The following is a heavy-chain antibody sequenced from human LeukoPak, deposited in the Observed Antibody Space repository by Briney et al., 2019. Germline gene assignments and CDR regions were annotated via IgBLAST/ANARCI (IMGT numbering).Heavy chain of an antibody. J-gene: IGHJ4*02. Sequence: ASVKVSCKASGGTFSTNAISWVRQAPGQGLEWMATIIPIFGAANYAPKFQGRVTMTTDTSTSTAYMELRSLRSDDTAVYYCARTSHYVDIAATIPYGIYYFDYWGQGTLVTVSS. D-gene: IGHD5-12*01. CDR2: IIPIFGAA. V-gene: IGHV1-69*05. CDR1: GGTFSTNA. CDR3: ARTSHYVDIAATIPYGIYYFDY.